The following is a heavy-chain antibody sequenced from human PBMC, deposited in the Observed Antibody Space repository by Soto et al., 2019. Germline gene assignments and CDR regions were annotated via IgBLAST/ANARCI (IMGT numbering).Heavy chain of an antibody. CDR3: ARVWLRYLDWEPYGMDV. D-gene: IGHD3-9*01. Sequence: GGSLRLSCAASGFTVSSNYMSWVRQAPGKGLEWVSVIYSGGSTYYADSVKGRFTISRDNSKNTLYLQMNSLRAEDTAVYYCARVWLRYLDWEPYGMDVWGQGTTVTVSS. J-gene: IGHJ6*02. CDR2: IYSGGST. CDR1: GFTVSSNY. V-gene: IGHV3-53*01.